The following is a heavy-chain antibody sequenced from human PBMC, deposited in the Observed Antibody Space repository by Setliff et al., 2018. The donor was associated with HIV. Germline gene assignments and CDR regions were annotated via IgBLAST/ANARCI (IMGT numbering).Heavy chain of an antibody. CDR3: ARIFGDQGYYYGMDV. D-gene: IGHD3-3*01. CDR2: IHHSGST. Sequence: SETLSLTCAVYRGSFTGYYWSWIRQPPGKGLEWIGEIHHSGSTNYSPSLKSRVTISVDTSKNQFSLKLSSVIAADTAVYYCARIFGDQGYYYGMDVWGQGTTVTVSS. CDR1: RGSFTGYY. V-gene: IGHV4-34*01. J-gene: IGHJ6*02.